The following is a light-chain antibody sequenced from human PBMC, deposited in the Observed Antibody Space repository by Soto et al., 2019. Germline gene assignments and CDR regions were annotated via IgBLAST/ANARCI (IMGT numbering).Light chain of an antibody. CDR3: QQYNNWPPKT. CDR2: GAS. V-gene: IGKV3-15*01. CDR1: QSVSSN. J-gene: IGKJ1*01. Sequence: EIVMTQSPATLSVSPGERATLSCRASQSVSSNLAWYQQKPGQAPRLLIYGASTRATGIPARFSGSGSGTEFTLTISILQSEDFAVYYCQQYNNWPPKTFGQGTKV.